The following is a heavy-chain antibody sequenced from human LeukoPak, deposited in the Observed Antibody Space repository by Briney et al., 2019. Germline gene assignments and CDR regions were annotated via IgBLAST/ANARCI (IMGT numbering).Heavy chain of an antibody. CDR3: ARWIFGHLYMDV. D-gene: IGHD3-3*01. Sequence: SETLSLTCTVSGGSISSYYWSWLRQPPGKGLEWIGYIYYSGSTNYNPSLKSRVTISVDTSKNQFSLKLSSVTAADTAVYYCARWIFGHLYMDVWGKGTTVTVSS. V-gene: IGHV4-59*01. CDR1: GGSISSYY. CDR2: IYYSGST. J-gene: IGHJ6*03.